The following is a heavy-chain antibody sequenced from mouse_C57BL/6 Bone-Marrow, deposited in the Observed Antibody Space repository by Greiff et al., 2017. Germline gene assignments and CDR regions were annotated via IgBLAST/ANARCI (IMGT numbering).Heavy chain of an antibody. CDR3: ARWTIGYDEGYYFDY. V-gene: IGHV1-78*01. CDR2: IYPRDGST. Sequence: QVQLQQSDAELVKPGASVKISCKVSGYTFTDHTLHWMKQRPEQGLEWIGYIYPRDGSTKYNEKFKGKATLTADKSSSTAYMQLNSLTSEDSAVYFCARWTIGYDEGYYFDYWGQGTTLTVSS. D-gene: IGHD2-2*01. CDR1: GYTFTDHT. J-gene: IGHJ2*01.